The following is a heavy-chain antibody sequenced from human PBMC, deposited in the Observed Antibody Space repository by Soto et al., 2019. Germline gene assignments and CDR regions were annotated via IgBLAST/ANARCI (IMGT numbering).Heavy chain of an antibody. Sequence: GGSLRLSCAASGFTFSSYSMNWVRQAPGKGLEWVSYISSSSSTIYYADSVKGRFTISRDNAKNSLYLQMNSLRDEDTAVYYCARDSIVGATFGLWFDPWGQGTLVTGSS. CDR2: ISSSSSTI. CDR3: ARDSIVGATFGLWFDP. V-gene: IGHV3-48*02. J-gene: IGHJ5*02. D-gene: IGHD1-26*01. CDR1: GFTFSSYS.